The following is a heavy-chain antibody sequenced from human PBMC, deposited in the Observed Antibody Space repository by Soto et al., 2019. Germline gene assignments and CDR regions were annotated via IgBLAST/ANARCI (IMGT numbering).Heavy chain of an antibody. CDR2: IHPSGST. V-gene: IGHV4-4*02. Sequence: QVQLQESGPGLVKPSGTLSLTCAVSSGSVNSSLWWTWVRQPPGKGLEWIGEIHPSGSTSYNPSLMSRVTMSVDTSKNDFSLNLTSVTAADTAVYYCTRRRPLDIVIIEGYYFDIWGQGTLVTVSS. J-gene: IGHJ4*02. CDR1: SGSVNSSLW. D-gene: IGHD2-2*03. CDR3: TRRRPLDIVIIEGYYFDI.